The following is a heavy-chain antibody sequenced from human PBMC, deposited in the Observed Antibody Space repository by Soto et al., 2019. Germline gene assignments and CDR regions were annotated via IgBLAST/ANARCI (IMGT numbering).Heavy chain of an antibody. CDR1: GYTFTSYD. J-gene: IGHJ6*04. CDR3: ATTPSPEYYDFWSYYYGMDV. V-gene: IGHV1-8*01. Sequence: GASVKVSCKASGYTFTSYDINWVRQATGQGLEWMGWMNPNSGNTGYAQKFQGRVTMTRNTSISTAYMELSSLRSEDTAVYYCATTPSPEYYDFWSYYYGMDVCRKRTTVTVSS. CDR2: MNPNSGNT. D-gene: IGHD3-3*01.